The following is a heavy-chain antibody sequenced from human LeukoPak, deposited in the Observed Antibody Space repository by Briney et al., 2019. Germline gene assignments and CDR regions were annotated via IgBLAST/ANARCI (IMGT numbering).Heavy chain of an antibody. J-gene: IGHJ4*02. V-gene: IGHV4-34*01. Sequence: SETLSLTCAVYGGSFSGYYWSWIRQPPGKGLEWIGEVNHSGSTNYNPSLKSRVTISVDTSKNQFSLRLSSVTAADTAVYYRARGGVAARRGLSYWGQGTLVTVS. CDR2: VNHSGST. CDR1: GGSFSGYY. CDR3: ARGGVAARRGLSY. D-gene: IGHD6-6*01.